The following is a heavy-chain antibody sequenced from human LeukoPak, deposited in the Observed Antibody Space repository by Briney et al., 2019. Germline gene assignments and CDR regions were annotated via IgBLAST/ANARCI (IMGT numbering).Heavy chain of an antibody. J-gene: IGHJ4*02. V-gene: IGHV3-49*04. CDR2: IRAKAYGGTT. D-gene: IGHD4/OR15-4a*01. CDR1: GFSFGDYV. Sequence: GRSLRLSCITSGFSFGDYVMSWVRQAPGKGLEWVGFIRAKAYGGTTDYAASVRGRFTASRDDSKGIAYLQMNSLKTEDTAVYYCTRDYGGHWGQGTLVTVSS. CDR3: TRDYGGH.